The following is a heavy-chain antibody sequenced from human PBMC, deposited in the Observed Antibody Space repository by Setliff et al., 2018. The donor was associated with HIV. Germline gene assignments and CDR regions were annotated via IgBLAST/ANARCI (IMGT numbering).Heavy chain of an antibody. CDR2: LATDESVT. CDR3: AREGGSSGHAGFFGP. Sequence: GGSLRLSCAASGFTLRNHVMHWVRQTPGKGLEWVAVLATDESVTNYADSVRGRFTISRDNSKNTMFLQMNSLRLDDTAVYYCAREGGSSGHAGFFGPWGQGTLVTVSS. J-gene: IGHJ5*02. V-gene: IGHV3-30*03. D-gene: IGHD6-19*01. CDR1: GFTLRNHV.